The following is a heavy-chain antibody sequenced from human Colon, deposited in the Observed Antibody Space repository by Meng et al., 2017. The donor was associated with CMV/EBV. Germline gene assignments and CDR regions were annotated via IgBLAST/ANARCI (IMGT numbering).Heavy chain of an antibody. Sequence: GESLKISCAASGFTFSSYSMNWVRQAPGKGLEWVSSISSSSSYIYYADSVKGRFTISRDNAKNSLYLQMNSLRAEDTAVYYCARGLWFGEVLGGYYYGMDVWGQGTTVTVSS. V-gene: IGHV3-21*01. CDR3: ARGLWFGEVLGGYYYGMDV. J-gene: IGHJ6*02. CDR2: ISSSSSYI. D-gene: IGHD3-10*01. CDR1: GFTFSSYS.